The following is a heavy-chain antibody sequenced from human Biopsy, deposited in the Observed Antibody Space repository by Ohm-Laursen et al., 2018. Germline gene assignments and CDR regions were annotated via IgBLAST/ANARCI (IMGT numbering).Heavy chain of an antibody. CDR2: IYTSGSP. D-gene: IGHD1-26*01. CDR1: GDSINNYY. V-gene: IGHV4-4*07. CDR3: ARGTGRYYEYGAFDI. Sequence: SETLSLTCTVSGDSINNYYWSWIRQPAGKGLEWIGRIYTSGSPNYNLSLESRVTMSVDTSKNQFSLNLRSVTAADTAVYYCARGTGRYYEYGAFDIWGQGTVVTVSS. J-gene: IGHJ3*02.